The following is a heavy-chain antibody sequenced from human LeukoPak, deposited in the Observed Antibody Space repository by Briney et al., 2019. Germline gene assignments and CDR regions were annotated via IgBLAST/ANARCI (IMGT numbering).Heavy chain of an antibody. V-gene: IGHV4-34*01. J-gene: IGHJ3*02. D-gene: IGHD7-27*01. CDR3: ATTATLNHWGGRAFDI. CDR2: INHSGST. CDR1: GGSFSGYY. Sequence: SETLSLTCAVYGGSFSGYYWSWIRQPPGEGLEWIGEINHSGSTNYNPSLKSRVTISVDTSKNQFSLKLSSVTAADTAVYYCATTATLNHWGGRAFDIWGQGTMVTVSS.